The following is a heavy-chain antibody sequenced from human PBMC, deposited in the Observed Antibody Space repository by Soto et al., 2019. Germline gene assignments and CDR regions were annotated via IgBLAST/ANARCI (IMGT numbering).Heavy chain of an antibody. V-gene: IGHV3-30*18. D-gene: IGHD2-8*01. CDR1: GFTFDIYG. Sequence: PGGSLRLSCAASGFTFDIYGMHWVRQAPGKGLGWVATISYDGSNKFYVDSVKGRFTISRDNSKNTLYLQMNSLRADDTAVYYCAKDSYTNYGYSDFWGQGTLVTVSS. CDR3: AKDSYTNYGYSDF. CDR2: ISYDGSNK. J-gene: IGHJ4*02.